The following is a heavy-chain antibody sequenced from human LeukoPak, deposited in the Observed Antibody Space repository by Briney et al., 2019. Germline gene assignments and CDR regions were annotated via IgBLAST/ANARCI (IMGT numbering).Heavy chain of an antibody. Sequence: HPGGSLRLSCSASGFIFSPYAMHWVHQAPGKGLEYVSSISSEGKTTYYADSVKGRFTISRDNAKNSLYLQMNSLRAEDTALYYCAKDISITDTPRHGMDVWGQGTTVTVSS. D-gene: IGHD1-20*01. CDR1: GFIFSPYA. V-gene: IGHV3-64*04. CDR3: AKDISITDTPRHGMDV. J-gene: IGHJ6*02. CDR2: ISSEGKTT.